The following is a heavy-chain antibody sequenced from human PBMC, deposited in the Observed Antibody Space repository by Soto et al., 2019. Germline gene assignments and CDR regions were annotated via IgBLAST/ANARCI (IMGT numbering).Heavy chain of an antibody. CDR2: IKSLSDGGTT. V-gene: IGHV3-15*07. CDR1: GFSFTDAW. J-gene: IGHJ5*02. Sequence: EVQLVESGGGLVKPGGSLRLSCEASGFSFTDAWMNWVRQPPGQGLEWVARIKSLSDGGTTDYATSVKDRFTISRDDSKNTVYLQMNSLRTDDTGVYYCMQWRDDRWGQGTLVTVS. CDR3: MQWRDDR. D-gene: IGHD6-19*01.